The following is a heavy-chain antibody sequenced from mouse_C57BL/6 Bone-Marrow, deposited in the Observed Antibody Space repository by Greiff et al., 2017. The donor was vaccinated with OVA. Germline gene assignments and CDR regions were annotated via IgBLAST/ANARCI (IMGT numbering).Heavy chain of an antibody. J-gene: IGHJ1*03. Sequence: DVQLVESGGDLVKPGGSLKLSCAASGFTFSSYGMSWVRQTPDKRLEWVATISSGGSYTYYPDSVKGRFTISRDNAKNTLYLQMSSLKSEDTAMYYCARDGKHWYFDVWGTGTTVTVSS. CDR2: ISSGGSYT. V-gene: IGHV5-6*01. D-gene: IGHD2-1*01. CDR3: ARDGKHWYFDV. CDR1: GFTFSSYG.